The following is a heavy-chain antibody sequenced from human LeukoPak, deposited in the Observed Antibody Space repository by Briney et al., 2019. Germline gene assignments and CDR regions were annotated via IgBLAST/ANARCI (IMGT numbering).Heavy chain of an antibody. J-gene: IGHJ4*02. CDR3: ARGGGNTLEY. D-gene: IGHD4-23*01. CDR1: GGTFSSYA. Sequence: ASVKVSCKASGGTFSSYAISWVRQAPGKALEWMGGIIPIFGTANYAQKFQGRVTITADESTSTAYMELSCLRSEDTAVYYCARGGGNTLEYWGQGTLVTVSS. CDR2: IIPIFGTA. V-gene: IGHV1-69*13.